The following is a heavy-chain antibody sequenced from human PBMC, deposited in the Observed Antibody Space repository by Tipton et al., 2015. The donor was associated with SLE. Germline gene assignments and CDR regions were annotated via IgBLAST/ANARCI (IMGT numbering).Heavy chain of an antibody. CDR2: IYYSGST. V-gene: IGHV4-30-4*08. Sequence: TLSLTCTVSGGSISSGGYYWSWIRQHPGKGLEWIGYIYYSGSTYYNPSLKSRVTISVDTSKNQFSLKLSSVTAADTAVYYCARDPARLSGIDYWGQGTLVTVSS. CDR3: ARDPARLSGIDY. D-gene: IGHD3-10*01. CDR1: GGSISSGGYY. J-gene: IGHJ4*02.